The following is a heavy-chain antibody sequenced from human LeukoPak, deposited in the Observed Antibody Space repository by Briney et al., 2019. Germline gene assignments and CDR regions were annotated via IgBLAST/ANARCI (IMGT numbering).Heavy chain of an antibody. CDR1: GGSFSAYY. Sequence: SETLSLTCAVSGGSFSAYYWSWIRQPPGKGLEWVGYIYYSGSTNYNPSLTSRVTISVDTTKNQFSLKLSSVAAADTAVYYCARADYDILTGYLYYYYGMDVWGQGTTVTVSS. CDR2: IYYSGST. D-gene: IGHD3-9*01. J-gene: IGHJ6*02. V-gene: IGHV4-59*01. CDR3: ARADYDILTGYLYYYYGMDV.